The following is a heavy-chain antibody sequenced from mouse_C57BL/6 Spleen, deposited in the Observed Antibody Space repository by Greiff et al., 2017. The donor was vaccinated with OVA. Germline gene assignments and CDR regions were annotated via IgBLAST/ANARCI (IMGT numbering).Heavy chain of an antibody. CDR2: IRNKANGYTT. CDR3: ARNYYGSSYDY. J-gene: IGHJ2*01. D-gene: IGHD1-1*01. CDR1: GFTFTDYY. V-gene: IGHV7-3*01. Sequence: DVKLVESGGGLVQPGGSLSLSCAASGFTFTDYYMSWVRQPPGKALEWLGFIRNKANGYTTEYSASVKGRFTISRDNSQSILYLQMNALRAEDSATYYCARNYYGSSYDYWGQGTTLTVSS.